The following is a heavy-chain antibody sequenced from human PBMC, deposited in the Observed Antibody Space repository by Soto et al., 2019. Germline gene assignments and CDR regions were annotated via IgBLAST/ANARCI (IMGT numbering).Heavy chain of an antibody. J-gene: IGHJ6*02. CDR3: ARVLPYDFWSGYISVEGHYYYGMDV. CDR2: ISYDGSNK. V-gene: IGHV3-30-3*01. Sequence: GGSLRLSCAASGFTFSSYAMHWVRQAPGKGLEWVAVISYDGSNKYYADSVKGRFTISRDNSKNTLYLQMNSLRAEDTAVYYCARVLPYDFWSGYISVEGHYYYGMDVWGQGTTVTVSS. CDR1: GFTFSSYA. D-gene: IGHD3-3*01.